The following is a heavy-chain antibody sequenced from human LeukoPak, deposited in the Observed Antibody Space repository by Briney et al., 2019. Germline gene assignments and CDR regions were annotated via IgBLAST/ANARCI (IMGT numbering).Heavy chain of an antibody. J-gene: IGHJ5*02. CDR1: GFTFSSYV. Sequence: GGSLSLSCPASGFTFSSYVMRWVRQPPARGREWVSAISGSGGSTYYADSVKGRFTISRDNSKNTLYLQMNSLRAEDTAVYYCAKELIVVVPAATENWFDPWGQGTLVTVSS. D-gene: IGHD2-2*01. V-gene: IGHV3-23*01. CDR3: AKELIVVVPAATENWFDP. CDR2: ISGSGGST.